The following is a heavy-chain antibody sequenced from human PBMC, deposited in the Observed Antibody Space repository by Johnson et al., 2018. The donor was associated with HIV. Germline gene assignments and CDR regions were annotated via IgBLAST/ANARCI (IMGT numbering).Heavy chain of an antibody. D-gene: IGHD4-17*01. Sequence: QVQLVESGGGLVKPGGSLRLSCAASGFSFSDYFVSWILQAPGKGLEWVSYISRGGSSASVIYYADSVKGRFTISRENAKNSVYLKMNSLRSDDTAVYDCARAYGDCDHALDIWGRGTVVTVTS. CDR3: ARAYGDCDHALDI. CDR1: GFSFSDYF. J-gene: IGHJ3*02. CDR2: ISRGGSSASVI. V-gene: IGHV3-11*04.